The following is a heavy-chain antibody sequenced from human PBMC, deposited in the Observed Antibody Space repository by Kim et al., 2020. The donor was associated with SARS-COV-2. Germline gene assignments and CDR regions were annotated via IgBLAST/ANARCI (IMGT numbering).Heavy chain of an antibody. CDR1: GFTFSDHF. Sequence: GGSLRLSCAASGFTFSDHFMDWVRQAPGKGLEWVGRIHNRADSYLTQYAASVKGRFSISRDYSETSLYLQLNSLKTEDTAIYYCADLGTPYWGQGTLVTVSS. D-gene: IGHD6-13*01. V-gene: IGHV3-72*01. CDR3: ADLGTPY. J-gene: IGHJ4*02. CDR2: IHNRADSYLT.